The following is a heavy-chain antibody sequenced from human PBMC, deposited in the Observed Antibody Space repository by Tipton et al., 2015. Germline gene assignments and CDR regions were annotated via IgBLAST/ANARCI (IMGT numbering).Heavy chain of an antibody. CDR3: ARERQWLDGAAMDV. J-gene: IGHJ6*02. CDR1: GFGFDAYI. V-gene: IGHV3-33*01. Sequence: SLRLSCAASGFGFDAYIMNWVRQAPGKGLEWVAIIWPDGTNKFFADSVKGRFTISRDNSENTLYLQMIDLRAEDSAVYYCARERQWLDGAAMDVWGQGTTVTVSS. CDR2: IWPDGTNK. D-gene: IGHD6-19*01.